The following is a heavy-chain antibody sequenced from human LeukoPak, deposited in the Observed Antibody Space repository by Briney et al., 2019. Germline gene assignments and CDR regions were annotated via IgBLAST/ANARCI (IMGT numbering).Heavy chain of an antibody. Sequence: GASVKVSCKASGGTFSSYAISWVRQAPGQGLEWMGGIIPIFGTANYAQKFQGRVTITADESTSTAYMELSSLRSEDTAVYYCARGYYYDSSSYYYVPFDYWGQGTLVTVSS. CDR1: GGTFSSYA. J-gene: IGHJ4*02. CDR3: ARGYYYDSSSYYYVPFDY. V-gene: IGHV1-69*13. CDR2: IIPIFGTA. D-gene: IGHD3-22*01.